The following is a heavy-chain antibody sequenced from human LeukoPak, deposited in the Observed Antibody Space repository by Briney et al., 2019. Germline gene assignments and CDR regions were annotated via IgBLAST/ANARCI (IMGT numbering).Heavy chain of an antibody. D-gene: IGHD2-2*01. Sequence: SVKLSCKASGVIFSSYVVTWVRQAPGQGLEWMAVISPLLSTKYYAQKFQGRLTITTDESMSTAYMELSSLRSEDSAIYYCAGGPIVVVPASIGPHHYPYMDVWGRGATVTVSS. CDR3: AGGPIVVVPASIGPHHYPYMDV. CDR1: GVIFSSYV. CDR2: ISPLLSTK. V-gene: IGHV1-69*05. J-gene: IGHJ6*03.